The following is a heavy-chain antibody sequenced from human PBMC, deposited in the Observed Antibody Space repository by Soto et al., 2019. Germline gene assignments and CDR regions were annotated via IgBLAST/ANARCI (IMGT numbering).Heavy chain of an antibody. J-gene: IGHJ5*02. CDR3: ARGRRVVTAILTWFDP. D-gene: IGHD2-21*02. Sequence: SETLCLTCTVSGGSISSSSYYWGWIRQPPGKGLEWIGSIYYSGSTYYNPSLKSRVTISVDTSKNQFSLKLSSVTAADTAVYYCARGRRVVTAILTWFDPWGQGTLVTVS. CDR1: GGSISSSSYY. CDR2: IYYSGST. V-gene: IGHV4-39*01.